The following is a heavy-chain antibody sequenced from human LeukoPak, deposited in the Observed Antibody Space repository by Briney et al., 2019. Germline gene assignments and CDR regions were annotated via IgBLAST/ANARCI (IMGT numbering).Heavy chain of an antibody. V-gene: IGHV3-30*04. J-gene: IGHJ4*02. D-gene: IGHD6-13*01. CDR2: ISYDGSNK. Sequence: PGRSLRLSCAASGFTFSSYAMHWVRQAPGKGLEWGAVISYDGSNKYYADSVKGRFTISRDNSKNTLYLQMNSLRAEDTAVYYCAGVQQQLDAFDYWGQGTLVTVSS. CDR1: GFTFSSYA. CDR3: AGVQQQLDAFDY.